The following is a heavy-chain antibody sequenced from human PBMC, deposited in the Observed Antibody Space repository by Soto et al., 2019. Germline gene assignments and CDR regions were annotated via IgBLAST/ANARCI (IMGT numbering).Heavy chain of an antibody. CDR1: GGTFSRHA. CDR3: ASGWGYDNTDYYYAC. D-gene: IGHD3-22*01. J-gene: IGHJ4*02. CDR2: IIPIFGTA. Sequence: QVQLVQSGAEVRKPGSSVKVSCKASGGTFSRHAISWVRQSPAQGLEWMGGIIPIFGTANPAQKFQDRVTIIADESMSTGYMELRRLRSEDTAIYYCASGWGYDNTDYYYACWGQGTRVSVAS. V-gene: IGHV1-69*01.